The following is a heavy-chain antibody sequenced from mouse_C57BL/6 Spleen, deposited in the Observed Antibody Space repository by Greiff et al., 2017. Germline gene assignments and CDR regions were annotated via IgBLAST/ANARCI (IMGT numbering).Heavy chain of an antibody. D-gene: IGHD2-1*01. V-gene: IGHV1-55*01. CDR1: GYTFTSYW. CDR3: ARCADRNYGILFAY. J-gene: IGHJ3*01. Sequence: QVQLQQPGAELVKPGASVKMSCKASGYTFTSYWITWVKQRPGQGLEWIGDIYPGSGSTNYNEKFTSKATLTVDTSSSTAYMQLSSLTSEDSAVYYCARCADRNYGILFAYWGQGTLVTVSA. CDR2: IYPGSGST.